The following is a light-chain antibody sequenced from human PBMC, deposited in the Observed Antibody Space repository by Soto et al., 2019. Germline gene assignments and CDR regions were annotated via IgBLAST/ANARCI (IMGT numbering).Light chain of an antibody. V-gene: IGKV1-5*01. J-gene: IGKJ4*01. CDR3: QKYSRAPLT. CDR1: QSISSW. CDR2: DAS. Sequence: DTQFTQSPSPLFASVGDRSTTTCRASQSISSWLAWYQQKPGKAPKLLIYDASSLESGVPSRFSGSGSGTDFTLTISSLQPEDVATYYCQKYSRAPLTFGGGTKVDIK.